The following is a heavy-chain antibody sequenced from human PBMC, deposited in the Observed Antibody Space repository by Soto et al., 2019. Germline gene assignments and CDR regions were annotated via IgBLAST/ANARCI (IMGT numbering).Heavy chain of an antibody. D-gene: IGHD1-20*01. Sequence: PSETLSLTCTVSGDSISSGTYYWIWIRHPPGKGLECIGYIFYSGSSNYNPSLKSRVTMSVDTSKNQFSLRLSSVTAADTAVYYCARYEYNLRGFDPWGQGTLVPLSS. J-gene: IGHJ5*02. V-gene: IGHV4-61*01. CDR3: ARYEYNLRGFDP. CDR2: IFYSGSS. CDR1: GDSISSGTYY.